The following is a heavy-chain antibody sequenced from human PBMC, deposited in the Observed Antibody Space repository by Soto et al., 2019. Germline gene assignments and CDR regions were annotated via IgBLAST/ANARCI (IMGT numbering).Heavy chain of an antibody. CDR3: ARDRVDGYKYYFDY. J-gene: IGHJ4*02. CDR2: IWYDGSNK. D-gene: IGHD5-12*01. CDR1: GFTFSSYG. Sequence: GGSLRLSCAASGFTFSSYGMHWVRQAPGKGLEWVAVIWYDGSNKYYADSVKGRFTISRDNSKNTLYLQMNSLRAEDTAVYYCARDRVDGYKYYFDYWGQGTLVTVSS. V-gene: IGHV3-33*01.